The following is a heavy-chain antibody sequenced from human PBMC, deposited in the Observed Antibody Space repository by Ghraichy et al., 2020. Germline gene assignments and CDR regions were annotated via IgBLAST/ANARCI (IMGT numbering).Heavy chain of an antibody. D-gene: IGHD3-16*02. J-gene: IGHJ6*02. CDR2: ISGSGGST. V-gene: IGHV3-23*01. CDR1: GFTFSSYA. CDR3: ANKRPVWGSYRDYGMDV. Sequence: GGSLRLSCAASGFTFSSYAMSWVRQAPGKGLEWVSAISGSGGSTYYADSVKGRFTISRDNSKNTLYLQMNSLRAEDTAVYYCANKRPVWGSYRDYGMDVWGQGTTVTVSS.